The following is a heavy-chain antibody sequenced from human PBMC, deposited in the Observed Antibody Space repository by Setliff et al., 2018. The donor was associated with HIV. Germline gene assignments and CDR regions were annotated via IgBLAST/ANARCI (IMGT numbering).Heavy chain of an antibody. CDR1: GYAFTSYG. CDR3: ARDLGYCSSTSCYGSDYYMDV. V-gene: IGHV1-18*01. CDR2: ISPYNDNT. D-gene: IGHD2-2*01. Sequence: ASVKVSCKASGYAFTSYGISWVRQAPGQGLEWVAWISPYNDNTNYAQKLQGRVTMTTDTSTSTAYMELRSLRSDDTAVYYCARDLGYCSSTSCYGSDYYMDVWGKGTTVTVS. J-gene: IGHJ6*03.